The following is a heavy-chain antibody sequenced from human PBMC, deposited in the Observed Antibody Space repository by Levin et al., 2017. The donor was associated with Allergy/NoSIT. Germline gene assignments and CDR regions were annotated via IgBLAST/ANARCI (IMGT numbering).Heavy chain of an antibody. Sequence: HAGGSLRLSCAASGFTFSSYGMHWVRQAPGKGLEWVAVIWYDGSNKYYADSVKGRFTISRDNSKNTLYLQMNSLRAEDTAVYYCARDNRPYSSSWYSGTHTVGIDYWGQGTLVTVSS. D-gene: IGHD6-13*01. J-gene: IGHJ4*02. CDR1: GFTFSSYG. V-gene: IGHV3-33*01. CDR3: ARDNRPYSSSWYSGTHTVGIDY. CDR2: IWYDGSNK.